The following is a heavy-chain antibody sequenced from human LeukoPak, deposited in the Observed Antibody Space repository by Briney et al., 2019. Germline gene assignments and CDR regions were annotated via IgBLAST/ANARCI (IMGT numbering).Heavy chain of an antibody. D-gene: IGHD6-6*01. CDR3: ARGLVPTEYSSFT. CDR1: GGTFSSYA. Sequence: ASVKVSCKASGGTFSSYAISWVRQAPGQGLEWMGGIIPIFGTANYAQKFQGRVTITTDESTSTAYMELSSLRSEDTAVYYCARGLVPTEYSSFTWGQGTLVTVSS. V-gene: IGHV1-69*05. CDR2: IIPIFGTA. J-gene: IGHJ5*02.